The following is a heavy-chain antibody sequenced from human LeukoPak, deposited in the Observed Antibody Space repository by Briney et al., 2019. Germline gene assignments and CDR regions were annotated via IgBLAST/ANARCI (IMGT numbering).Heavy chain of an antibody. Sequence: GGSLRLSCVVSGFTFINDYMSWVRQAPGKGLEWVAFINREGTETLYVDSMKGRSTISRDNAKNTLYLQMNSLRAEDTAVYYCATHWGYSSTWQTFDYWGQGTLVTVSS. CDR3: ATHWGYSSTWQTFDY. CDR1: GFTFINDY. J-gene: IGHJ4*02. D-gene: IGHD6-13*01. V-gene: IGHV3-7*01. CDR2: INREGTET.